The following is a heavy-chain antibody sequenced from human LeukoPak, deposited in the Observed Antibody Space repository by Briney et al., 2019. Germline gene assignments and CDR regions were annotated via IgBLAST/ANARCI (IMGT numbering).Heavy chain of an antibody. CDR3: ARGRRYYDSGGYFDY. CDR2: IYYSGST. CDR1: GGSISSYY. Sequence: SETLSLTCTVSGGSISSYYWSWIRKPPGKGLEWIGYIYYSGSTNYNPSLKSRVTISVDTSKNQFSLKLSSVTAADTAVYYCARGRRYYDSGGYFDYWGQGTLVTVSS. V-gene: IGHV4-59*01. J-gene: IGHJ4*02. D-gene: IGHD3-22*01.